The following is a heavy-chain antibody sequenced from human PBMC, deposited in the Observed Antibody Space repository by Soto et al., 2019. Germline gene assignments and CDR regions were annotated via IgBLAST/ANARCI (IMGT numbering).Heavy chain of an antibody. V-gene: IGHV1-69*12. D-gene: IGHD2-15*01. CDR2: IIPIFGTA. CDR1: GGTCSSYA. CDR3: AREPRFCSGSSCYFITVIEY. Sequence: QVQLVQSGAEVKKPGYSVKVSCKASGGTCSSYAISWVRQAPGQGLEWMGGIIPIFGTANYAQQFQGRGTITADETTSTAYIELSMLRSEDTAVYYCAREPRFCSGSSCYFITVIEYWGPGTLVTVSS. J-gene: IGHJ4*02.